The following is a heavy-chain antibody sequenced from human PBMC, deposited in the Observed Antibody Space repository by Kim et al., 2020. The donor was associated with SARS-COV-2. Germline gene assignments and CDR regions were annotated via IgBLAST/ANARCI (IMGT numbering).Heavy chain of an antibody. V-gene: IGHV3-7*01. CDR1: GFTFSSYW. J-gene: IGHJ4*02. CDR3: ARDGHPGIAAAADY. Sequence: GGSLRLSCAASGFTFSSYWMSWVRQAPGKGLEWVANIKQDGSEKYYVDSVKGRFTISRDNAKNSLYLQMNSLRAEDTAVYYCARDGHPGIAAAADYWGQGTLVTVSS. CDR2: IKQDGSEK. D-gene: IGHD6-13*01.